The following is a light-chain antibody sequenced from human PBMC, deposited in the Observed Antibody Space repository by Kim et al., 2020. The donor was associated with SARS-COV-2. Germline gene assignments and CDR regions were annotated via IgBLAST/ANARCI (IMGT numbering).Light chain of an antibody. CDR2: GAS. CDR1: ENLSASF. J-gene: IGKJ2*01. V-gene: IGKV3-20*01. CDR3: QSYET. Sequence: GTLSLAPVDRATLACRERENLSASFLAEYQQKPRQSPPLDIYGASIRATGIPDRFSGSGSGADFTRTITRVDPEDVAVYYCQSYETFGQGTKLEI.